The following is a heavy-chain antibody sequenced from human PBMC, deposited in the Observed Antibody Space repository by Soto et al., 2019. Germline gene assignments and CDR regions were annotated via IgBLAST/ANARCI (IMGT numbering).Heavy chain of an antibody. CDR1: GFTFSEHH. V-gene: IGHV3-72*01. CDR2: TRNKANSYTT. J-gene: IGHJ6*02. CDR3: ARSPAMDV. Sequence: EVQLVESGGGLVQPGGSLRLSCAASGFTFSEHHMDWVRQAPGKGLEWIGRTRNKANSYTTVYVASVKGRFNISRDDSKNSLYLQMNRLKTEDTAVYYCARSPAMDVWGQGTTVTVSS.